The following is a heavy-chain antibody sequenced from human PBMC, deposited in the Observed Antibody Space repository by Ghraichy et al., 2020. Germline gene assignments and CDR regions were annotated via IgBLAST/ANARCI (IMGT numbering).Heavy chain of an antibody. Sequence: SGPTLVKPTQTLTLTCTFSGFSLSTSGVGVGWIRQPPGKALEWLALIYWDDDKRYSPSLKSRLTITKDTSKNQVVLTMTNMDPVDTATYYCARTYYDFWSGYFLFWYFDLWGRGTLVTVSS. CDR3: ARTYYDFWSGYFLFWYFDL. J-gene: IGHJ2*01. D-gene: IGHD3-3*01. CDR1: GFSLSTSGVG. CDR2: IYWDDDK. V-gene: IGHV2-5*02.